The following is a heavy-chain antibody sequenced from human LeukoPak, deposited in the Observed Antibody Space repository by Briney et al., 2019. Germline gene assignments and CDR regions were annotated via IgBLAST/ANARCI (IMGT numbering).Heavy chain of an antibody. D-gene: IGHD5-18*01. V-gene: IGHV5-51*01. CDR1: GYSFTSYW. CDR3: AQLRGYSYGYPLYYYYFDY. J-gene: IGHJ4*02. Sequence: GESLKISCKGSGYSFTSYWIGWVRQMPGKGLEWMGIIYPGDSDTRYSPSFQGQVTISADKSISTAYLQWSSLKASDTAMYYCAQLRGYSYGYPLYYYYFDYWGQGTLVTVPS. CDR2: IYPGDSDT.